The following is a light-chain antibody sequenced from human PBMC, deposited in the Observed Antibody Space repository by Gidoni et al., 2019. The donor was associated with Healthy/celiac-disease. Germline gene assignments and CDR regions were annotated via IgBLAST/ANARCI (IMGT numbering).Light chain of an antibody. CDR3: RQYNGYSPLT. V-gene: IGKV1-5*01. Sequence: DIQMTQSPSTLSSSVGDSVTLTCRASQSISSWLAWYQQKPGKAPKLLIYDAASLESGGPSRFSSGRSGTEFTITISSRQPDDFATYYCRQYNGYSPLTFGGGTKVEIK. CDR1: QSISSW. CDR2: DAA. J-gene: IGKJ4*01.